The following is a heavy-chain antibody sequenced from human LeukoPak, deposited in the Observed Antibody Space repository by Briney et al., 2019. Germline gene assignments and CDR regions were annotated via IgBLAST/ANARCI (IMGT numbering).Heavy chain of an antibody. J-gene: IGHJ3*02. CDR1: GFTFSSYG. CDR2: IRYDGSNK. Sequence: GGSLRLSCAASGFTFSSYGMHWVRQAPGKGLEWVAFIRYDGSNKYYADSVKGRFTISRDNSKNTLYLQMNSLRAEDTAVYYCAKLPAGATRLHDAFDIWGQGTTVTVSS. V-gene: IGHV3-30*02. D-gene: IGHD1-26*01. CDR3: AKLPAGATRLHDAFDI.